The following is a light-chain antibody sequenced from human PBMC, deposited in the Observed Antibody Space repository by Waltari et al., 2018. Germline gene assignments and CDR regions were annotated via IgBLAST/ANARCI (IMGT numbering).Light chain of an antibody. Sequence: IVMTQSPATLSVSPGESATLSCRASQSVSSNLPWYQHKPGQAPRLLIYGASTRATGIAARFSGSGSGTEFTLTISSLQSEDFAVYYCQHYNNRPPITFGQGTRLEIK. J-gene: IGKJ5*01. CDR3: QHYNNRPPIT. V-gene: IGKV3-15*01. CDR1: QSVSSN. CDR2: GAS.